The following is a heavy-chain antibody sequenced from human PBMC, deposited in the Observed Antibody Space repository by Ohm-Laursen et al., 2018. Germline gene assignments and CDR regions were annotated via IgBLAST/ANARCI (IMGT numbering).Heavy chain of an antibody. Sequence: VASVKVSCKSSGGTFSSYAISWVRQAPGQGLEWMGGIIPIFGTANYAQKFQGRVTITADESTSTAYMELSSLRSEDTAVYYCARDRPETNDIVVVPVARWFDPWGQGTLVTVSS. V-gene: IGHV1-69*13. CDR1: GGTFSSYA. CDR2: IIPIFGTA. J-gene: IGHJ5*02. CDR3: ARDRPETNDIVVVPVARWFDP. D-gene: IGHD2-2*01.